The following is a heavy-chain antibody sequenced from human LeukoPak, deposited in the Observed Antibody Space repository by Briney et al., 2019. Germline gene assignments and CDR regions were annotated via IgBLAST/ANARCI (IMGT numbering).Heavy chain of an antibody. V-gene: IGHV3-53*01. CDR2: IYSGGST. J-gene: IGHJ4*02. Sequence: GGSLRLSCAASGFTVSSNYMSWVRQAPGKGLEWVSVIYSGGSTYYADSVKGRFTISRGNAKNSLFLQMNTLRVEDTAVYYCAKDQRPFYDGPGYFDSWGQGTLVTVSS. D-gene: IGHD3-10*01. CDR1: GFTVSSNY. CDR3: AKDQRPFYDGPGYFDS.